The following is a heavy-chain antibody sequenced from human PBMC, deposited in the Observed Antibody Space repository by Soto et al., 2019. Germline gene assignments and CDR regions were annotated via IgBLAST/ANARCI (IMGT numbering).Heavy chain of an antibody. CDR1: GYNFRRYG. D-gene: IGHD2-2*01. J-gene: IGHJ6*02. V-gene: IGHV1-18*04. CDR2: ISANNGDT. CDR3: ARDTALPLGLRDDFFYYGMDV. Sequence: ASVKVSCKAAGYNFRRYGSSWVRQAPGQGLEWVGWISANNGDTKNAEKFQGRVTLTTDTSTSTTYMELTSLRSDDTAVYYCARDTALPLGLRDDFFYYGMDVWGQGTTVTRSS.